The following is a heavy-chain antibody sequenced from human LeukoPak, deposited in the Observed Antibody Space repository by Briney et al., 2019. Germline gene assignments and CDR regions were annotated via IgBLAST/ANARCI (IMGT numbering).Heavy chain of an antibody. CDR2: IIPTFGTA. Sequence: SVKVSCKASGGTFSSYAISWVRQAPGQGLEWMGGIIPTFGTANYAQKFQGRVTITTDESMSTAYMELSSLRSEDTAVYYCARGPTPSSSWYSVYYYMDVWGKGTTVTVSS. V-gene: IGHV1-69*05. D-gene: IGHD6-13*01. CDR1: GGTFSSYA. CDR3: ARGPTPSSSWYSVYYYMDV. J-gene: IGHJ6*03.